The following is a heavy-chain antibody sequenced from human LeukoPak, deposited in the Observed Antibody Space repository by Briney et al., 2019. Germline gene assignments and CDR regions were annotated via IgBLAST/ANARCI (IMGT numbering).Heavy chain of an antibody. V-gene: IGHV3-49*03. CDR1: GYSISSGYF. J-gene: IGHJ5*02. CDR3: TRDRFYVWFDP. CDR2: IRSSGTT. D-gene: IGHD3-16*01. Sequence: LSLTCTVSGYSISSGYFWGWFRQAPGKGLQWIGFIRSSGTTQYAASVKGRFTISRDDSKSIAYLQMNSLKTEDTAVYYCTRDRFYVWFDPWGQGTLVTVSS.